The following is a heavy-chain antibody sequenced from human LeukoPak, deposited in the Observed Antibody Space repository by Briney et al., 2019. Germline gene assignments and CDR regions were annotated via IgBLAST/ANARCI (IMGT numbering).Heavy chain of an antibody. V-gene: IGHV3-23*01. CDR2: IIASGGST. CDR3: AKEQECGSTSCYTTNWFDP. CDR1: GFTFSTYA. J-gene: IGHJ5*02. Sequence: GGALRLSCAASGFTFSTYALSWVRPAPGKGLEWVSTIIASGGSTYYADSLQGRFTISRDNSKNTVYLQMNSLRAEATAVYYCAKEQECGSTSCYTTNWFDPWGQGTLVTVSS. D-gene: IGHD2-2*01.